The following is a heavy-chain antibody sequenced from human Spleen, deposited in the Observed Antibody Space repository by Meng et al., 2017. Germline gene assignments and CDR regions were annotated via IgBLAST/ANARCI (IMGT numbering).Heavy chain of an antibody. Sequence: VQLWQSGAEGKKPGAPGKVSCKPSGYNFPDYYIHWVRRAPGQGLEWMGGIIPIFGTANYAQKFQGRVTITADESTSTAYMELSSLRSEDTAVYYCARAATVVTPGDYWGQGTLVTVSS. CDR3: ARAATVVTPGDY. D-gene: IGHD4-23*01. J-gene: IGHJ4*02. CDR1: GYNFPDYY. CDR2: IIPIFGTA. V-gene: IGHV1-69*01.